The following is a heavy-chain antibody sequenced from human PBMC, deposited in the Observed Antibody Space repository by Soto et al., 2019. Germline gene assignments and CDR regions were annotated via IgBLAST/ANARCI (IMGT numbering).Heavy chain of an antibody. CDR2: ISSSGSTI. D-gene: IGHD4-4*01. CDR3: ARVLTYSNYEYYYYYYGMDV. V-gene: IGHV3-48*03. CDR1: GFTFSSYE. Sequence: LRLSCAASGFTFSSYEMNWVRQAPGKGLEWVSYISSSGSTIYYADSVKGRFTISRDNAKNSLYLQMNSLRAEDTAVYYCARVLTYSNYEYYYYYYGMDVWGQGTTVTVSS. J-gene: IGHJ6*02.